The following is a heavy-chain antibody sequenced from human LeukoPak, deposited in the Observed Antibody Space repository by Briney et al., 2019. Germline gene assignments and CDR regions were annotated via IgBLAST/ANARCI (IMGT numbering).Heavy chain of an antibody. CDR2: IYGSDDKT. CDR1: GFTFSNYA. J-gene: IGHJ5*02. V-gene: IGHV3-23*01. Sequence: GGSLRLSCVASGFTFSNYAMSWVRQAPEKGLELVSGIYGSDDKTVYGDAVKGRFTISRDNSKNTLYLQMNNLRADDTAVYYCAKTQGYYDAWGQGALVTVSS. CDR3: AKTQGYYDA. D-gene: IGHD2-15*01.